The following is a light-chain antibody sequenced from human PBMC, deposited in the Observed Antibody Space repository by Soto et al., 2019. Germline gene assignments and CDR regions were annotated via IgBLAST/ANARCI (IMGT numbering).Light chain of an antibody. CDR1: QSVSSSY. CDR3: QQYGSSPRT. V-gene: IGKV3-20*01. CDR2: GAY. Sequence: EIVLTQSPGTLSLSPGERATLSCRASQSVSSSYLAWYQQKPGQAPRLLIYGAYSSATGIPDRFSGSGSGTDFTLTISRLEPEDFAVYYCQQYGSSPRTFCQGTKVEIK. J-gene: IGKJ1*01.